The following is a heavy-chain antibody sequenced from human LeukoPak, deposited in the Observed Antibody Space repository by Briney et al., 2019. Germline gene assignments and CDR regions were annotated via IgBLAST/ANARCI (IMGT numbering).Heavy chain of an antibody. V-gene: IGHV3-23*01. D-gene: IGHD1-1*01. CDR3: AKGLERESRLDS. CDR1: GFTFSTFA. Sequence: PGGSLRLSCAASGFTFSTFAMIWVRQPPGKGLEWVSSIFPSGGEIHYADSVRGRFTISRDNSKSTLSLQMNSLRAEDTALYYCAKGLERESRLDSWGQGTLVTVSS. CDR2: IFPSGGEI. J-gene: IGHJ4*02.